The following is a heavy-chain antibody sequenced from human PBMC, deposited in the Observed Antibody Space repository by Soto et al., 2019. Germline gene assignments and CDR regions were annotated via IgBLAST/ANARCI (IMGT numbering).Heavy chain of an antibody. CDR1: GGSISSYY. CDR3: AKSNGDVLPSDAFDI. Sequence: PSETLSLTCTVSGGSISSYYWSWIRQPPGKGLEWIGYIYYSGSTNYNPSLKSRVTISVDTSKNQFSLKLSSVTAADTAVYYCAKSNGDVLPSDAFDIWGQGTMVTVSS. CDR2: IYYSGST. J-gene: IGHJ3*02. D-gene: IGHD3-10*01. V-gene: IGHV4-59*08.